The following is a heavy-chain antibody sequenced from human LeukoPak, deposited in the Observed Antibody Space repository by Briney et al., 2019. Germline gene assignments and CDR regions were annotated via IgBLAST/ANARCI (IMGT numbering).Heavy chain of an antibody. CDR3: ARDYYGSGSYYPLYYFDY. Sequence: GGSLRLSCAASGFTFSSYNMNWVRQAPGKGLEWVSSISSSSSYIYYADSVKGRFTISRDNAKNSLYLQMNSLRAEDTAVYYCARDYYGSGSYYPLYYFDYWGQGTLVTVSS. CDR2: ISSSSSYI. CDR1: GFTFSSYN. D-gene: IGHD3-10*01. J-gene: IGHJ4*02. V-gene: IGHV3-21*01.